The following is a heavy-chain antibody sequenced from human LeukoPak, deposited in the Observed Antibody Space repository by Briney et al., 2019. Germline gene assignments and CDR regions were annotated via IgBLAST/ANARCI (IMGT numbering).Heavy chain of an antibody. CDR3: ARSTSDYYGSSLRFDY. J-gene: IGHJ4*02. Sequence: ASVKVSCKASGGTFSSYAISWVRQAPGQGLEWMGGIIPIFGTANYAQKFQGRVTITTDESTSTAYMELSSLRSEDTAVYYCARSTSDYYGSSLRFDYWGQGTLVTVS. CDR1: GGTFSSYA. D-gene: IGHD3-10*01. CDR2: IIPIFGTA. V-gene: IGHV1-69*05.